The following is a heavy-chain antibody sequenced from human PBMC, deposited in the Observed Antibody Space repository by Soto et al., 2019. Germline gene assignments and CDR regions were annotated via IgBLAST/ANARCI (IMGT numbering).Heavy chain of an antibody. CDR3: ARDNYDILTGLDY. V-gene: IGHV3-30-3*01. Sequence: PEGSLRLSCAASGFTFSSYAMHWVRQAPGKGLEWVAVISYDGSNKYYADSVKGRFTISRDNSKNTLYLQMNSLRAEDTAVYYCARDNYDILTGLDYWGQGTLVTVSS. CDR1: GFTFSSYA. D-gene: IGHD3-9*01. CDR2: ISYDGSNK. J-gene: IGHJ4*02.